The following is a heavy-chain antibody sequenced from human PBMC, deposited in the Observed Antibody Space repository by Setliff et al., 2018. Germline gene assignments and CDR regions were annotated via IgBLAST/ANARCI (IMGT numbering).Heavy chain of an antibody. Sequence: SETLSLTCHRRVSGGSISSYYWSWIRQPAGKGLEWIGHIYIGGSANYNPSPKSRVTMSIDTSKNQFSLKLNSVTAADMAVYYCAREQWLDPPGYYYMDVWAKGTTVTVSS. CDR1: GGSISSYY. V-gene: IGHV4-4*07. CDR3: AREQWLDPPGYYYMDV. CDR2: IYIGGSA. D-gene: IGHD6-19*01. J-gene: IGHJ6*03.